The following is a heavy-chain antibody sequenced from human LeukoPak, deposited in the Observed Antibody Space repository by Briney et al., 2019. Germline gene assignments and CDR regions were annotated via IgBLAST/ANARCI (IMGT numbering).Heavy chain of an antibody. CDR3: ARVSCSGGSCLDY. J-gene: IGHJ4*02. V-gene: IGHV4-30-4*01. Sequence: SETLSLTCTVSRGSITSGDYYWSWIRQPPGKGLEWIGYIYDTGSTNYNPSLKRRVIISRDTSKNQFSLKLSSVTAADTAVYYCARVSCSGGSCLDYWGQGTLVTVSS. CDR1: RGSITSGDYY. D-gene: IGHD2-15*01. CDR2: IYDTGST.